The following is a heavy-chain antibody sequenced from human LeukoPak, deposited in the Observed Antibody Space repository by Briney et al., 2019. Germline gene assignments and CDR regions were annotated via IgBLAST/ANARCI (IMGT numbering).Heavy chain of an antibody. CDR2: ISSSGSTI. D-gene: IGHD6-13*01. V-gene: IGHV3-48*03. Sequence: GGSLRLSCAASGFTFSSCEMNWVRQAPGKGLEWVSYISSSGSTIYYADSVKGRFTISRDNAKNSLYLQMNSLRAEDTAVYYCASAGLVYSSGWYLETPFDYWGQGTLVTVSS. J-gene: IGHJ4*02. CDR3: ASAGLVYSSGWYLETPFDY. CDR1: GFTFSSCE.